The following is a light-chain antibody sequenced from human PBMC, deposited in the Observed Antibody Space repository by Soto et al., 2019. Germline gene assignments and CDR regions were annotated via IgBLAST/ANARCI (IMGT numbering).Light chain of an antibody. CDR2: HAS. V-gene: IGKV1-12*01. CDR3: QQSNTFPWT. CDR1: RDISNW. J-gene: IGKJ1*01. Sequence: DIQMTQSPSSVSASVGDRVTITCRASRDISNWLAWYQQRPGKAPNLLIYHASNLQSGVTSRFSGIGSGTDLTLTISSLQPEDFATYYCQQSNTFPWTFGQATKVDI.